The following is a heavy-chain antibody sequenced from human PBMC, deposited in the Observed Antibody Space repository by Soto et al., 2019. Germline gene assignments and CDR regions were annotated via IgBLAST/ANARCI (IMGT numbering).Heavy chain of an antibody. Sequence: QVQLQESGPGLVKPSETLSLTCTVSGGSISSYYWSCIRQTPGKGLEWIAYIYSSGSTNYSPSIKSRITISVNTSKNQFSLKLSSVTAADTAGYYCARDRGAYGLDVWGKGTTVTVSS. J-gene: IGHJ6*04. CDR1: GGSISSYY. D-gene: IGHD3-10*01. CDR2: IYSSGST. V-gene: IGHV4-59*01. CDR3: ARDRGAYGLDV.